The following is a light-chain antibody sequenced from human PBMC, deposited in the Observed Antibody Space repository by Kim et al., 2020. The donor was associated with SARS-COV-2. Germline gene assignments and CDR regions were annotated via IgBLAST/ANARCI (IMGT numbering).Light chain of an antibody. J-gene: IGKJ4*01. Sequence: SLSPGERATLSCRASQSVSSYLAWYQQKPGQAPRLLIYDASNRATGIPARFSGSGSGTDFTLTISSLEPEDCAVYYCQQRSNWLTFGGGTKVEIK. CDR2: DAS. V-gene: IGKV3-11*01. CDR1: QSVSSY. CDR3: QQRSNWLT.